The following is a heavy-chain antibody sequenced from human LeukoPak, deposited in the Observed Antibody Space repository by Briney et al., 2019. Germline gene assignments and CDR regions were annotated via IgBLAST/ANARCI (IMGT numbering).Heavy chain of an antibody. D-gene: IGHD2-2*01. CDR3: AGFITSWDEYG. CDR2: INSGGYT. CDR1: GFTVSSNH. Sequence: PGGSLRLSCAASGFTVSSNHMTWVRKVPGKGLESVSIINSGGYTYYADSVKGRFTISRDNSKNTLSLQMNSLRVEDTAMYYCAGFITSWDEYGCGQGTLVTVSS. V-gene: IGHV3-66*01. J-gene: IGHJ4*02.